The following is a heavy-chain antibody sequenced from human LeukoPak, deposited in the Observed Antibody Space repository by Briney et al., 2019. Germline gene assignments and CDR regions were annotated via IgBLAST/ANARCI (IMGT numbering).Heavy chain of an antibody. CDR2: IYYSGTT. D-gene: IGHD1-26*01. CDR1: GGSVSSYY. V-gene: IGHV4-59*02. Sequence: PSETLSLTCTVSGGSVSSYYWNCIRQPPGKGLEWIGYIYYSGTTNYNPSLKSRVTISVDTSKNQFSLKLSSVTAADTAVYYCARWDSGSYFLDYWGQGTLVTVSS. J-gene: IGHJ4*02. CDR3: ARWDSGSYFLDY.